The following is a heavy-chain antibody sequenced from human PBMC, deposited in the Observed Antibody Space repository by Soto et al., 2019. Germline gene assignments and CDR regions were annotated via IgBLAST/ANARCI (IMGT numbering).Heavy chain of an antibody. CDR2: INYSGST. CDR1: RGSISSGTNY. D-gene: IGHD6-25*01. Sequence: SESMSPTCTVCRGSISSGTNYWGWIRQPPGKGLEWIANINYSGSTSYKTSLKGRVTIYLDTTKNQMYLKMRTVNDTDTGVYDCSSHEAGWYFDSWGQGTLVTVSS. CDR3: SSHEAGWYFDS. J-gene: IGHJ4*02. V-gene: IGHV4-39*01.